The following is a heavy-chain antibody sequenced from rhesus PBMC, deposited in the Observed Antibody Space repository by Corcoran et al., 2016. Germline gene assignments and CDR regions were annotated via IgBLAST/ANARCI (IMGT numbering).Heavy chain of an antibody. V-gene: IGHV4-147*01. CDR2: IYGSSGST. Sequence: QVQLQESGPGLVKPSETPSLTCAVSGYSISSNYWSWIRQPPGKGLEWIGYIYGSSGSTYYNPSPKSRVTISTDPSKNQFSLKRSSVTAADTAVYYCARGGSGSWRPSDAFDFWGQGLGVTVSS. CDR3: ARGGSGSWRPSDAFDF. J-gene: IGHJ3*01. CDR1: GYSISSNY. D-gene: IGHD6-25*01.